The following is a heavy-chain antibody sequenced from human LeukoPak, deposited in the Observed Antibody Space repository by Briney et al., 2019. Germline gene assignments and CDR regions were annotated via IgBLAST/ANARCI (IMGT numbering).Heavy chain of an antibody. V-gene: IGHV3-53*05. Sequence: GGSLRLSCAAPGFTVSSNYMSWVRQAPGKGLEWVSVIYSGGSTYYADSVKGRFTISRDNSKNTLYLQMNSLRAEDTAVYYCARDGYRGSYFDYWGQGTLVTVSS. J-gene: IGHJ4*02. CDR1: GFTVSSNY. D-gene: IGHD1-26*01. CDR3: ARDGYRGSYFDY. CDR2: IYSGGST.